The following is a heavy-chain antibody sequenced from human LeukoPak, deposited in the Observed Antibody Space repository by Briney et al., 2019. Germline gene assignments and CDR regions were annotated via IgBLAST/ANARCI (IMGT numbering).Heavy chain of an antibody. CDR1: GFTFSNAW. V-gene: IGHV3-15*01. D-gene: IGHD3-22*01. CDR3: TTGLGGYYDISGYYSPHYYYYGMDV. Sequence: GGSLRLSCAASGFTFSNAWMSWVRQAPGKGLEWVGRIKSKTDGGTTDYAAPVKGRFTISRDDSKNTLYLQMNSLKTEDTAVYYCTTGLGGYYDISGYYSPHYYYYGMDVWGQGTTVTVSS. CDR2: IKSKTDGGTT. J-gene: IGHJ6*02.